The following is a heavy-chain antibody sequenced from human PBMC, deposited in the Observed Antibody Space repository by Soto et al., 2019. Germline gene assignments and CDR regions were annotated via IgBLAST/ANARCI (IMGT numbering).Heavy chain of an antibody. J-gene: IGHJ4*02. V-gene: IGHV3-23*01. D-gene: IGHD3-10*01. Sequence: EIQMLESGGGLVQPGGSLTLSCAVSGFSFANSALGWVRQAPGKGLEWVSSISSSGGATYYADSVKGRFTISRDNSKNTLYLQMRRLKGEDTAVYYCAGGNYFEPGFDFWGQGTLVTVSS. CDR3: AGGNYFEPGFDF. CDR2: ISSSGGAT. CDR1: GFSFANSA.